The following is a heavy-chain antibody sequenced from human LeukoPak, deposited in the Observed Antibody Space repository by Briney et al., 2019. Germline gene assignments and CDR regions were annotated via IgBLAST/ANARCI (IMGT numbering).Heavy chain of an antibody. CDR3: ARHQRRRWFDP. J-gene: IGHJ5*02. Sequence: SETLSLTCTVSGGSISSYYWSWIRQPPGKGLEWIGYIYYSGSTNYNPSLKSRVTISVDTSKNQFSLKLSSVTAADTAVYYCARHQRRRWFDPWGQGTLVTVSS. CDR1: GGSISSYY. V-gene: IGHV4-59*08. CDR2: IYYSGST.